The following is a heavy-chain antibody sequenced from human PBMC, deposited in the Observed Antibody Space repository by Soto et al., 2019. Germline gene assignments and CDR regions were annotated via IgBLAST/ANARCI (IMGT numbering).Heavy chain of an antibody. CDR1: GFSLSNARMG. J-gene: IGHJ4*02. CDR2: IFSNDEK. CDR3: ARTYYDFWSGYLDY. Sequence: SGPTLVNPTETLTLTCTVSGFSLSNARMGVSWIRQPPGKALEWLAHIFSNDEKSYSTSLKSRLTISKDTSKSQVVLTMTNMDPVDTATYYCARTYYDFWSGYLDYWGQGTLVPSPQ. D-gene: IGHD3-3*01. V-gene: IGHV2-26*01.